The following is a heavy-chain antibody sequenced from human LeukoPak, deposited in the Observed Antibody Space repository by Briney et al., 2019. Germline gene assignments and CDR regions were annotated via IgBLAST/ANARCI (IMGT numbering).Heavy chain of an antibody. CDR1: GYTFTNYY. CDR3: ARGGELIDY. CDR2: INPSGGNT. V-gene: IGHV1-46*01. Sequence: GASVKVSCKASGYTFTNYYMHWVRQAPGQGLEWMGIINPSGGNTNYAQNFQGRVTMTRDTSTSTVYMELRSLTSDDTAVYYCARGGELIDYWGQGTLVTVSS. D-gene: IGHD3-10*01. J-gene: IGHJ4*02.